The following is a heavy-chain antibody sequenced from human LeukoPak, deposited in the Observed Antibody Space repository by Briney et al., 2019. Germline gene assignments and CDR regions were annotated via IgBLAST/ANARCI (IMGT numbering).Heavy chain of an antibody. J-gene: IGHJ4*02. V-gene: IGHV3-74*01. D-gene: IGHD3-16*01. CDR2: ITSDGSNI. Sequence: GGSLRLSCAASGFTFSNFWLHWVRQAPGKGLEWVSRITSDGSNINYADSVQGRFTISRDNAKNTLYLQMNSLRAEDTAVYYCARGGHSSFDYWGQRALVTVSS. CDR3: ARGGHSSFDY. CDR1: GFTFSNFW.